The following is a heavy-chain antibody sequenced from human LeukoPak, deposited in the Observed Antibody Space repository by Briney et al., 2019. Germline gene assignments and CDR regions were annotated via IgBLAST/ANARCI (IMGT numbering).Heavy chain of an antibody. CDR3: ARHLTYGGWNS. CDR1: GFTFSSYW. J-gene: IGHJ4*02. V-gene: IGHV3-74*01. CDR2: INSDGSSA. Sequence: GGSPRLSCAASGFTFSSYWMQWVRQAPGKGLVWVSRINSDGSSASYADSVKGRFTISRDNAKNTLYLQMNSLRAEDTAVYYCARHLTYGGWNSWGQGTLVTVSS. D-gene: IGHD4-23*01.